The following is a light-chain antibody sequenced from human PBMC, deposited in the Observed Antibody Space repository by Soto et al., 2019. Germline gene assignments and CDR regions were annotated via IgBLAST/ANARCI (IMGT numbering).Light chain of an antibody. V-gene: IGKV3-15*01. J-gene: IGKJ2*01. CDR3: QQYNKWPGT. CDR1: VSVGSS. CDR2: AAS. Sequence: EIVLTQSPATLSVSTGERAILSCRASVSVGSSLVWYQQKPGQAPRLLIYAASTRAPGIPARFSGSGSGTEFTLTISSLQSEDFAAYYCQQYNKWPGTFGQGTKLEIK.